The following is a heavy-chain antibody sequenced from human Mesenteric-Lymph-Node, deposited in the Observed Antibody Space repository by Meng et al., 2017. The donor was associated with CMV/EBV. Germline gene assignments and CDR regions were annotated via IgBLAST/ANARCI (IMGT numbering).Heavy chain of an antibody. CDR3: ARGGITMIVQLFRPFDY. Sequence: GGSCSGDYWSWVRQPPGEGLGWIGEINHSGSTNYNPSLKSRVTISVDTSKNQFSLKLSSVTAADTAVYYCARGGITMIVQLFRPFDYWGQGTLVTVSS. V-gene: IGHV4-34*01. J-gene: IGHJ4*02. D-gene: IGHD3-22*01. CDR1: GGSCSGDY. CDR2: INHSGST.